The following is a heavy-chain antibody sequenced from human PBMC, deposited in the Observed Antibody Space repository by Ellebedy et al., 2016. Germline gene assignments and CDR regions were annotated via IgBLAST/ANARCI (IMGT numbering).Heavy chain of an antibody. CDR2: TYSDGRT. CDR3: ARELIAAAGNSYYYYGMDV. V-gene: IGHV3-53*01. J-gene: IGHJ6*02. Sequence: GESLKISXAASEFTVSGTYMSWVRQAPGKGLDWVSVTYSDGRTYYADSVQGRFTVSRDNSKNTLYLQMNSLRAEDTAVYYCARELIAAAGNSYYYYGMDVWGQGTTVTVSS. CDR1: EFTVSGTY. D-gene: IGHD6-13*01.